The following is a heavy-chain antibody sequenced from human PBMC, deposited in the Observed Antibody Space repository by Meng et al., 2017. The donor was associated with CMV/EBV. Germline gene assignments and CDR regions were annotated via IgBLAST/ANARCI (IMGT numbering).Heavy chain of an antibody. J-gene: IGHJ4*02. CDR2: INPNSGGK. D-gene: IGHD7-27*01. Sequence: ASVNVSCKASGYTFTGYYMHWVRQAPGQGLEWMGWINPNSGGKNYAQKFQGRVTMNRDTSISTAYMELSRLRSDDTAVYYCARGPLGVASHCDYWGQGTLVTVSS. CDR3: ARGPLGVASHCDY. V-gene: IGHV1-2*02. CDR1: GYTFTGYY.